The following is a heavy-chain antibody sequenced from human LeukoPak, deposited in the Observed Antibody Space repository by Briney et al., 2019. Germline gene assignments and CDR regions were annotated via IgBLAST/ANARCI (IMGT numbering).Heavy chain of an antibody. V-gene: IGHV3-7*01. CDR1: GFTFSRYW. CDR3: ARQRYSDY. Sequence: GSLRLSFAASGFTFSRYWMTWVRQAPGKGLEWVANIKEDGSENSYVESVKGRFTISRDNAKNSLYLQLNSLRAEDTAVYFCARQRYSDYWGQGTLVTVS. J-gene: IGHJ4*02. CDR2: IKEDGSEN. D-gene: IGHD1-1*01.